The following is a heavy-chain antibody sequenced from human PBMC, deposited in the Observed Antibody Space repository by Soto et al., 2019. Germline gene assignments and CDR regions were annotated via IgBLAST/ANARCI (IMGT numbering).Heavy chain of an antibody. CDR1: GFTFSLYW. J-gene: IGHJ5*02. CDR3: VRDRSRNWFDP. Sequence: EVQLVESGGGLVQPGGSLRLSCAASGFTFSLYWMHWVRQVPGKGLVWVSRINGAGSSITYADSVKGRFTISRDNAKNTLYLQMNSLRAEDTAVDYCVRDRSRNWFDPWGLGTLVTVSS. V-gene: IGHV3-74*03. CDR2: INGAGSSI. D-gene: IGHD2-15*01.